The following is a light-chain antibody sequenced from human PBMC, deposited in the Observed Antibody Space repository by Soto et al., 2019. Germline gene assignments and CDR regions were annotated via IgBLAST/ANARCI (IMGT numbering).Light chain of an antibody. CDR3: QQYGRSPT. V-gene: IGKV3-20*01. J-gene: IGKJ1*01. CDR1: QTVRSNY. Sequence: EIVLTQSPGTLSLSPGERATLSCRASQTVRSNYLAWYQQKPGQAPRLLMYGASSRGTGIPDRFSGSGSGTDFTLTISRLEPEDFAVYFCQQYGRSPTFGQGTKVEIK. CDR2: GAS.